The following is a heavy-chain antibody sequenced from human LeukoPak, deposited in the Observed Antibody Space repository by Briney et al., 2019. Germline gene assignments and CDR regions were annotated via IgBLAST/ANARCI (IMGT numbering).Heavy chain of an antibody. CDR2: LDWDDDK. V-gene: IGHV2-70*04. J-gene: IGHJ4*02. Sequence: SGPALVKPTQTLTPTRTFSGFSLSTRRMRVSWIRQPPGQALEWLARLDWDDDKFYSTSLKTRLTISKDTSKNQVVLTMTNMDPVDTATYYCARVRCGCDCYPDYWGQGTLVTVSS. CDR1: GFSLSTRRMR. CDR3: ARVRCGCDCYPDY. D-gene: IGHD2-21*02.